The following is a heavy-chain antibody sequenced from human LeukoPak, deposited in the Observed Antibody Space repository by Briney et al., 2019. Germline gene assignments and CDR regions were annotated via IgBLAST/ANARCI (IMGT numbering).Heavy chain of an antibody. J-gene: IGHJ5*02. CDR2: ISAYNGYT. CDR1: GYAFTSYA. D-gene: IGHD5-24*01. V-gene: IGHV1-18*01. CDR3: ARALARDVYNINWFDP. Sequence: ASVKVSCMASGYAFTSYAMSWVRQAPGQGLEWVGWISAYNGYTNYAQNLQGRVTMTTDTSTSTAYMELTSLRSDDTAVYYCARALARDVYNINWFDPWGQGTLVTVSS.